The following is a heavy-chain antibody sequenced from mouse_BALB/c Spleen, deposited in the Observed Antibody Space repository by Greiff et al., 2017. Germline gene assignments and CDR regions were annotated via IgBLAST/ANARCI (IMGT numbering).Heavy chain of an antibody. V-gene: IGHV5-9-4*01. J-gene: IGHJ3*01. CDR3: ASIGAY. CDR1: GFTFSSYA. CDR2: ISSGGSYT. Sequence: EVHLVESGGGLVKPGGSLKLSCAASGFTFSSYAMSWVRQSPEKRLEWVAEISSGGSYTYYPDTVTGRFTISRDNAENTLYLEMSSLRSEDTAMYYCASIGAYWGQGTLVTVSA.